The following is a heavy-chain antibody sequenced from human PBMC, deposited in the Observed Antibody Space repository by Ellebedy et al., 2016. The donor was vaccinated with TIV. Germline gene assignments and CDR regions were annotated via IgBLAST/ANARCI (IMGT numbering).Heavy chain of an antibody. D-gene: IGHD3-3*01. CDR2: IFYSGST. V-gene: IGHV4-59*01. J-gene: IGHJ3*02. CDR1: AGSLSPYY. Sequence: MPSETLSLTCTVSAGSLSPYYWNWIRQPPGKGLAWLGHIFYSGSTNYNPSLRSRITISADTSKNQFSLKLTSVTAADTAIYYRTRNNITIFGVTDAFDIWGQGTMVAVSS. CDR3: TRNNITIFGVTDAFDI.